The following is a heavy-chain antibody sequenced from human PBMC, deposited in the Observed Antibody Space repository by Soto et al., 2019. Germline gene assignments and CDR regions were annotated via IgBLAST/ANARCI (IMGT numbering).Heavy chain of an antibody. Sequence: GGSLRLSCAASGYTFSSYWMHWVRQAPGKGLVWVSRVNGDGSSTSYADPVKGRFTISRDNAKNTVHLQMDSLRAEDTAVYYCARVMANLPWYFDYWGQGTLVTVSP. J-gene: IGHJ4*02. V-gene: IGHV3-74*01. D-gene: IGHD2-8*01. CDR3: ARVMANLPWYFDY. CDR2: VNGDGSST. CDR1: GYTFSSYW.